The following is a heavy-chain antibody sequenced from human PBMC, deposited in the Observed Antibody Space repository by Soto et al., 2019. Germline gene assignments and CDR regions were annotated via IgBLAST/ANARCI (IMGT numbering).Heavy chain of an antibody. Sequence: QVQLVQSGAEVKKPGASVKVSCKASGYTFTSYAMHWVRQAPGQRLEWMGWINAGNGNTKYSQKFQGRVTITRDTYASTAYMELSSLRSEDTAVYYCARSGARRDYYGSGAFDPWGQGSLVTVSS. D-gene: IGHD3-10*01. V-gene: IGHV1-3*01. J-gene: IGHJ5*02. CDR2: INAGNGNT. CDR3: ARSGARRDYYGSGAFDP. CDR1: GYTFTSYA.